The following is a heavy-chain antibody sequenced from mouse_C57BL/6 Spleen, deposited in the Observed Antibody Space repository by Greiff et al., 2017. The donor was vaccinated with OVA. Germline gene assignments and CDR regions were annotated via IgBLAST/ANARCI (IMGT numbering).Heavy chain of an antibody. J-gene: IGHJ1*03. Sequence: VQLVESGAELVKPGASVKLSCKASGYTFTEYTIHWVKQRSGQGLEWIGWFYPGSGSIKYNEKFKDKATLTADKSSSTVYMELSRLTSEDSAFYFCARHEGILRSPYWYFDVWGTGTTVTVSS. CDR1: GYTFTEYT. CDR3: ARHEGILRSPYWYFDV. V-gene: IGHV1-62-2*01. CDR2: FYPGSGSI. D-gene: IGHD1-1*01.